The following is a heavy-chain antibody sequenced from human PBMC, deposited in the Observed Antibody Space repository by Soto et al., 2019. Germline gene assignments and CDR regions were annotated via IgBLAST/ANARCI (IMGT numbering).Heavy chain of an antibody. J-gene: IGHJ4*02. Sequence: QVQLVESGGDVVQPGRSLRVSCVASGISISRHGMHWVRQAPGKGLEWVAGMDYDETNKYYADSVKGRFTISRDTSKNTVYLQMHGLRVDDTAAYFCERDLAHWSICFEDRGQGTLVSVSS. CDR2: MDYDETNK. CDR3: ERDLAHWSICFED. D-gene: IGHD2-8*02. CDR1: GISISRHG. V-gene: IGHV3-33*01.